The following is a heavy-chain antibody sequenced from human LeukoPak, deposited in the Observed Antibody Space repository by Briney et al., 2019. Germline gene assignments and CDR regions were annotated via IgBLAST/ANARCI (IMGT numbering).Heavy chain of an antibody. D-gene: IGHD2-15*01. Sequence: ASVKVSCKVSGDTLSELPMHWVRQAPGKGLEWMGGFDPEKSERIYAQNLRGRVTMTEETSTDAAFLELSSLTSEDTAVYYCATGNSLRYCKGGRCFNYWGQGTQVIVSS. CDR3: ATGNSLRYCKGGRCFNY. CDR2: FDPEKSER. V-gene: IGHV1-24*01. J-gene: IGHJ4*02. CDR1: GDTLSELP.